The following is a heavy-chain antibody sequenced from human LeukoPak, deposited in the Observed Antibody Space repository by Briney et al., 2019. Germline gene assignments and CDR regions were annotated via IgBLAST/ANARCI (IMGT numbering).Heavy chain of an antibody. V-gene: IGHV3-73*01. CDR1: GFTFSGSA. CDR2: IRSKANSYAT. J-gene: IGHJ3*02. D-gene: IGHD3-22*01. CDR3: TSHYDSSGPDAFDI. Sequence: PGGSLKLSCAASGFTFSGSAMHWVRQASGKGLEWVGRIRSKANSYATAYAASVKGRFTISRDDSKDTAYLQMNSLKTEDTAVYYCTSHYDSSGPDAFDIWGQGTMVTVSS.